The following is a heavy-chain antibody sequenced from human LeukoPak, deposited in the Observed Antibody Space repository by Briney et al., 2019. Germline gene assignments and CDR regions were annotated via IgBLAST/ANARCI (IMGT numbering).Heavy chain of an antibody. CDR3: ARDLRDVLLWFGELSPFDY. CDR1: GGTFSSYA. D-gene: IGHD3-10*01. CDR2: IIPIFGTA. J-gene: IGHJ4*02. Sequence: GSSVKVSCKASGGTFSSYAISWVRQAPGQGLEWMGGIIPIFGTANYAQKLQGRVTMTTDTSTSTAYMELRSLRSDDTAVYYCARDLRDVLLWFGELSPFDYWGQGTLVTVSS. V-gene: IGHV1-69*05.